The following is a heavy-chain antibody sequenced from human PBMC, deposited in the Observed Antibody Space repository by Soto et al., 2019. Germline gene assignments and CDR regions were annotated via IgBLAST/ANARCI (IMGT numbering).Heavy chain of an antibody. CDR2: IYYGGST. J-gene: IGHJ4*02. Sequence: SETLSLTCTVSGGSISSYYWSWIRQPPGKGLEWIGYIYYGGSTNYNPSLKSRVTISVDTSKNQFSLKLSSVTAADTAVYYCARDLQYSSGWYGSLGYWGQGTLVTVSS. CDR3: ARDLQYSSGWYGSLGY. CDR1: GGSISSYY. V-gene: IGHV4-59*01. D-gene: IGHD6-19*01.